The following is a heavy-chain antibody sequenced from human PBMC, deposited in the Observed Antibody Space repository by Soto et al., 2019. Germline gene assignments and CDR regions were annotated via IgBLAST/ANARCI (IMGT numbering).Heavy chain of an antibody. D-gene: IGHD3-22*01. CDR1: GFSLSVYGVR. J-gene: IGHJ5*02. CDR3: AHTKDSSGFLTS. Sequence: SGPTLVNPTQTLTLTCSFSGFSLSVYGVRVIWFRQPPGETLEWLALIHWNDDKRYSPYLKSRLTITKDTSKNQVVLTLTNLDPLDTGTYFCAHTKDSSGFLTSWGQGIPVTVSS. CDR2: IHWNDDK. V-gene: IGHV2-5*01.